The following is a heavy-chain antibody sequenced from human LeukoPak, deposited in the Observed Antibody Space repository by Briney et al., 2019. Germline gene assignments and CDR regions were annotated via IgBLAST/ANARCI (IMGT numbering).Heavy chain of an antibody. CDR2: IFHTGST. J-gene: IGHJ4*02. D-gene: IGHD6-13*01. CDR1: GGSISSSSYY. Sequence: SETLSLTCTVSGGSISSSSYYWAWIRQPPGKGLEWIGSIFHTGSTYHNPSLKSRVTISVDTSKNQFSLKLNSVTAADTAVYYCARDHSSSSEDYWGQGTLVTVSS. V-gene: IGHV4-39*07. CDR3: ARDHSSSSEDY.